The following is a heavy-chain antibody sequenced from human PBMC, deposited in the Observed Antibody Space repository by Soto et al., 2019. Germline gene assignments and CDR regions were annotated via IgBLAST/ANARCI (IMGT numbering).Heavy chain of an antibody. D-gene: IGHD3-3*02. Sequence: GGSLRLSCAASGFAFSNYEMNWVRQAPGKGLEWVSYISLSGSTIYYADSVKGRFTISRDDAKDSLYLQMDSLRADDTAVYYCARESFSASPNFFDYWGQGTLVTVSS. J-gene: IGHJ4*02. CDR3: ARESFSASPNFFDY. V-gene: IGHV3-48*03. CDR2: ISLSGSTI. CDR1: GFAFSNYE.